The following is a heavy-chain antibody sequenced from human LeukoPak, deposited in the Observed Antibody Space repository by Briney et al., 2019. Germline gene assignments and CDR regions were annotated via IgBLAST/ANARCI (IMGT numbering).Heavy chain of an antibody. CDR2: IGYSGST. CDR3: ARDRRRDRLHAFDI. CDR1: GVTISRYY. D-gene: IGHD1-26*01. J-gene: IGHJ3*02. V-gene: IGHV4-59*01. Sequence: PSETLSLTCTVSGVTISRYYWSWIRQPPGKALEWIAYIGYSGSTNYNPSLKSRLAISVDASKNQFSLKLSSVTAADTAVYYCARDRRRDRLHAFDIWGQGTMVTVSS.